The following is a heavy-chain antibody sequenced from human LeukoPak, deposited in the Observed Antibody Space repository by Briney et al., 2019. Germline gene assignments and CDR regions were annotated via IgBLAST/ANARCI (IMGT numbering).Heavy chain of an antibody. CDR1: GYTLTELS. Sequence: ASVKVSCKVSGYTLTELSMHWVRQAPGKGLEWMGGFDPEDGETIYAQKFQGRVTMTRNTSISTAYMELSSLRSEDTAVYYCARDRIAAVSWGQGTLVTVSS. D-gene: IGHD6-13*01. CDR2: FDPEDGET. V-gene: IGHV1-24*01. J-gene: IGHJ5*02. CDR3: ARDRIAAVS.